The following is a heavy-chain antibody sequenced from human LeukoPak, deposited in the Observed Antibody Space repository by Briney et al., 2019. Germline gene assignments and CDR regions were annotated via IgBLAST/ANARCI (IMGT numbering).Heavy chain of an antibody. J-gene: IGHJ4*02. V-gene: IGHV3-74*01. Sequence: GGSLRLSCAASGFTFTSYWMHWVRQPLGKGLVWVSRVEHDGSRTAYAGSVTGRFTISRDNARNMVYLQMNSLRAEDTAVYYCATDLGWGQGTLVTVSS. D-gene: IGHD4-17*01. CDR3: ATDLG. CDR1: GFTFTSYW. CDR2: VEHDGSRT.